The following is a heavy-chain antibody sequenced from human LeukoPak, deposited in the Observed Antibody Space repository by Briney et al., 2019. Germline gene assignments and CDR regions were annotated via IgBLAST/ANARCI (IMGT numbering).Heavy chain of an antibody. CDR2: IYYSGST. CDR1: GGSISSYY. V-gene: IGHV4-59*01. D-gene: IGHD3-10*01. J-gene: IGHJ4*02. CDR3: ARIQTVRGVIIFDY. Sequence: SETLSLTCTVSGGSISSYYWSWIRQPPGKGLEWIGYIYYSGSTNYNPSLKSRVTISVDTSKNQFSLKLSSVTAAGTAVYYCARIQTVRGVIIFDYWGQGTLVTVSS.